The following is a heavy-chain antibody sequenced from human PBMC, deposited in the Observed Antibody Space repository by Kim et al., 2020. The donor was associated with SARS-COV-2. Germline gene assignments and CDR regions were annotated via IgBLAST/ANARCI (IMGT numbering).Heavy chain of an antibody. CDR2: INHSGST. D-gene: IGHD3-22*01. J-gene: IGHJ4*02. CDR3: ARGRRYYYDSSGYSDY. Sequence: SETLSLTCAVYGGSFSGYYWSWIRQPPGKGLEWIGEINHSGSTNYNPSLKSRVTISVDTSKNQFSLKLSSVTAADTAVYYCARGRRYYYDSSGYSDYWGQGTLVTVSS. V-gene: IGHV4-34*01. CDR1: GGSFSGYY.